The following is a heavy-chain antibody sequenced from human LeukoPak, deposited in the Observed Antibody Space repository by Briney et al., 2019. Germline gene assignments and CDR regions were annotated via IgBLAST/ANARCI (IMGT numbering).Heavy chain of an antibody. CDR2: LDPEDGET. J-gene: IGHJ4*02. D-gene: IGHD3-22*01. V-gene: IGHV1-24*01. Sequence: ASVKVSCKVSGYTLTELSMHWVRQAPGKGLEWMGGLDPEDGETIYAQKFQGRVTMTEDTSTDTAYMELSSLRSEDTAVYYCATPGRGNYDSTGFGFYRPVFGFDYWGQGTLVTVSS. CDR1: GYTLTELS. CDR3: ATPGRGNYDSTGFGFYRPVFGFDY.